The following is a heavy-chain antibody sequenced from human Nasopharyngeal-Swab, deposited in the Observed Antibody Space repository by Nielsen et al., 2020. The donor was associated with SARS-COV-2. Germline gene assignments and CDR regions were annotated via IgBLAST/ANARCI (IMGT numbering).Heavy chain of an antibody. CDR1: DGSFSGYY. CDR3: ARGAERDYYYYYYMDV. J-gene: IGHJ6*03. CDR2: INHSGST. D-gene: IGHD1-1*01. Sequence: SETLSLTCAVYDGSFSGYYWSWIRQPPGKGLEWIGEINHSGSTNYNPSLKGRVTISVDTSKNQFSLKLSSVTAADTAVYYCARGAERDYYYYYYMDVWGKGTTVTVSS. V-gene: IGHV4-34*01.